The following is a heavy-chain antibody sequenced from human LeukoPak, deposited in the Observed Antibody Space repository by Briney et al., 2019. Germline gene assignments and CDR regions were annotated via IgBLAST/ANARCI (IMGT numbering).Heavy chain of an antibody. CDR2: INHSGST. CDR3: ARGRGYRDSPFDY. V-gene: IGHV4-34*01. D-gene: IGHD5-18*01. Sequence: PSETLSLTCAVYGGSFSGYYWSWIRQPPGKGLEWIGEINHSGSTNYNPSLKSRVTTSVDTSKNQFSLKLSSVTAADTAVYYCARGRGYRDSPFDYWGQGTLVTVSS. CDR1: GGSFSGYY. J-gene: IGHJ4*02.